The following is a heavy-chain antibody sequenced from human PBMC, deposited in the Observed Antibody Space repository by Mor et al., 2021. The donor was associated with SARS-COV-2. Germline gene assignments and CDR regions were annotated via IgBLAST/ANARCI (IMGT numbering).Heavy chain of an antibody. CDR2: FGTA. V-gene: IGHV1-69*01. D-gene: IGHD1-26*01. Sequence: FGTANYAQKIQGRVTITADESTSTAYMELSSLRSEDTAVYYCARNLVGATRDYWGQGTLVTVSS. J-gene: IGHJ4*02. CDR3: ARNLVGATRDY.